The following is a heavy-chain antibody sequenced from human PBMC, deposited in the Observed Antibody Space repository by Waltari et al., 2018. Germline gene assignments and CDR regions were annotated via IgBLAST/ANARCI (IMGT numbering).Heavy chain of an antibody. CDR1: GGSLSSRSYY. CDR3: ARRGTVTPFDY. CDR2: IYTSGST. J-gene: IGHJ4*02. D-gene: IGHD4-17*01. Sequence: QVQLQESGPGLVKPSQTLSLTCTVSGGSLSSRSYYWSWIRQPAGKGLEWIGRIYTSGSTNYNPSLKSRVTISVDTSKNQFSLKLSSVTAADTAVYYCARRGTVTPFDYWGQGTLVTVSS. V-gene: IGHV4-61*02.